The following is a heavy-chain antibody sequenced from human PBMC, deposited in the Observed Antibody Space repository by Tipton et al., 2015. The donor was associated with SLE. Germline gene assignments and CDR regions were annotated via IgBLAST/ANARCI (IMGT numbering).Heavy chain of an antibody. V-gene: IGHV4-31*03. CDR2: IYYSGST. CDR1: GGSISSGGYY. D-gene: IGHD3-9*01. CDR3: ARDVGRYLYYMDV. Sequence: TLSLTCTVSGGSISSGGYYWSWIRQHPGKGLEWIGNIYYSGSTYYNPSLKSRVSISIDTSKDQFSLKLTSVTAADTAVYYCARDVGRYLYYMDVWGKGTTVNVSS. J-gene: IGHJ6*03.